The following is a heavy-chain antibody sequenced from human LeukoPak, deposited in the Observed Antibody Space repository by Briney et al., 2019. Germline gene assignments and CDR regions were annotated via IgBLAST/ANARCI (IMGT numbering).Heavy chain of an antibody. CDR1: GFTFSSYA. CDR3: ARGGPSYYSSGSYYRQNDY. CDR2: ISGSGGST. J-gene: IGHJ4*02. V-gene: IGHV3-23*01. Sequence: GGSLRLSCAASGFTFSSYAMSWVRQAPGKGLEWVSTISGSGGSTYYADSVKGRFTISRDNAKNSLYLQMNSLRAEDTAVYYCARGGPSYYSSGSYYRQNDYWGQGTLVTVSS. D-gene: IGHD3-10*01.